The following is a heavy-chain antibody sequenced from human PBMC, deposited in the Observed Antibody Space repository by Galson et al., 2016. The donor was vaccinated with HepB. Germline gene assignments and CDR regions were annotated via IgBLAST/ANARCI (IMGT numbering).Heavy chain of an antibody. V-gene: IGHV4-30-4*01. CDR3: ARTYYNFLTGYYRYYFDF. J-gene: IGHJ4*02. CDR1: GESFSGYY. Sequence: LSLTCAVFGESFSGYYWSWIRQPPGKGLEWIGFIHDSGSTYYNPTLNSRLTISVDRAKNQFSLKLSSVTVADTAVYHCARTYYNFLTGYYRYYFDFWGQGTLVTVSS. D-gene: IGHD3-9*01. CDR2: IHDSGST.